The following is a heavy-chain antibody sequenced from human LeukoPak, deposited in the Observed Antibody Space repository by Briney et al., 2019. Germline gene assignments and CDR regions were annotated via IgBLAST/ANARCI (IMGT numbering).Heavy chain of an antibody. CDR2: INHSGST. V-gene: IGHV4-34*01. CDR3: ARGPYSGRYKPPRPYFQH. CDR1: GGSISSYY. J-gene: IGHJ1*01. Sequence: SETLSLTCTVSGGSISSYYWSWIRQPPGKGLEWIGEINHSGSTNYNPSLNSRVTISVDTSKNQFSLKLSSVPAADTAVYYCARGPYSGRYKPPRPYFQHWGQGTLVTVSS. D-gene: IGHD1-26*01.